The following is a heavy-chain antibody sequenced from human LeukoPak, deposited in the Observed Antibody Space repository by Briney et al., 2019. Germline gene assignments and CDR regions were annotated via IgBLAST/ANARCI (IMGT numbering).Heavy chain of an antibody. CDR1: GFTFSDAW. CDR3: ARGHESVRHAFDI. J-gene: IGHJ3*02. Sequence: GSLRLSCAASGFTFSDAWMTWVRQAPGKGLEWIGRIYTSGSTDYNPSLKSRVTMSVDTSKNQFSLKLSSVTAADTAVYYCARGHESVRHAFDIWGQGTMVTVSS. D-gene: IGHD3-10*02. V-gene: IGHV4-4*07. CDR2: IYTSGST.